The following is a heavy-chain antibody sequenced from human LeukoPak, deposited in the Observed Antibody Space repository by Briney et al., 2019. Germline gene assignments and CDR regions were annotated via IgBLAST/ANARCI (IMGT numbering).Heavy chain of an antibody. D-gene: IGHD3-10*01. Sequence: GGSLRLSCAASGFTFSSYAMSWVRQAPGKGLEWVSAISGSGGSTYYADSVKGRFTISRDNSKNTLYLQMNNLRVEDTAVYYCARDPAMVRGVKYYFDYWGQGTLVTVSS. CDR1: GFTFSSYA. V-gene: IGHV3-23*01. CDR2: ISGSGGST. CDR3: ARDPAMVRGVKYYFDY. J-gene: IGHJ4*02.